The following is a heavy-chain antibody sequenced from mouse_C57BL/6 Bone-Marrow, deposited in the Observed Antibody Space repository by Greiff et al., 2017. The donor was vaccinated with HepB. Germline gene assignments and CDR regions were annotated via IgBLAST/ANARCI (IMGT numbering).Heavy chain of an antibody. CDR3: TMRDYFDY. V-gene: IGHV14-4*01. CDR1: GFNIKDDY. J-gene: IGHJ2*01. Sequence: VQLQQSGAELVRPGASVKLSCTASGFNIKDDYMPWVKQRPEQGLEWIGWIDPENGDTEYASKFQGKATITADTSSNTAYLQLSSLTSEDTAVYYCTMRDYFDYWGQGTTLTVSS. CDR2: IDPENGDT.